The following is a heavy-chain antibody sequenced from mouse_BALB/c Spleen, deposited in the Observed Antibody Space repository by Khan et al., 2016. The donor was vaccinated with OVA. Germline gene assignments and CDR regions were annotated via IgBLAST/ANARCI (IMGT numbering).Heavy chain of an antibody. CDR3: ARCFTY. CDR2: ISYSGST. V-gene: IGHV3-2*02. CDR1: GYSITSDFA. Sequence: VQLKESGPGLVKPSQSLSLTCTVTGYSITSDFAWNWIRQFPGNKLEWMGYISYSGSTTYNPCLKSRISITRDTSKNQFFLQLNSVTNEDTATXAGARCFTYWGQGTLVTVSA. J-gene: IGHJ3*01.